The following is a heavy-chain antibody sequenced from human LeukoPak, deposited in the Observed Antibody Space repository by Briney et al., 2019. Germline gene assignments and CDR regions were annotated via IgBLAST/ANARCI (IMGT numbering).Heavy chain of an antibody. V-gene: IGHV4-39*07. CDR3: ARDNWNYGSSMDV. Sequence: SETLSLTCTVSGGSISSSSYYWGWIRQPPGKGLEWIGHIYYSGSTNYNPSLKSRVTISVDTSKNQFSLKLSSVTAADTAVYYCARDNWNYGSSMDVWGQGTTVTVSS. D-gene: IGHD1-7*01. CDR1: GGSISSSSYY. J-gene: IGHJ6*02. CDR2: IYYSGST.